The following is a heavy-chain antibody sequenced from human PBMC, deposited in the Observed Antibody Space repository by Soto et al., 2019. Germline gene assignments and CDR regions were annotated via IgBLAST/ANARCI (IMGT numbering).Heavy chain of an antibody. CDR3: AKDNDLDRDGPFDY. V-gene: IGHV3-9*01. Sequence: EVQLVESGGGSVQPGRSLRLSCAASGFSFDAYGMHWVRQGPGKGLEWVSGISWNSGDIYYADSVKGRFTISRDNAKRSLYLQMNSLRTEDTALYYCAKDNDLDRDGPFDYWGQGILVTVSS. CDR2: ISWNSGDI. CDR1: GFSFDAYG. J-gene: IGHJ4*02. D-gene: IGHD2-2*03.